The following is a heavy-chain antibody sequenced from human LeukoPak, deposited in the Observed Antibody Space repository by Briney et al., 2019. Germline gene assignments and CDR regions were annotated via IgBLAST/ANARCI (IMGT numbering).Heavy chain of an antibody. J-gene: IGHJ4*02. V-gene: IGHV3-21*01. CDR2: ISSSSSYI. CDR3: ARAPPGSGYPLWLLD. CDR1: GFTFSSYS. Sequence: GGSLRLSCAASGFTFSSYSMNWVRQAPGKGLEWVSSISSSSSYIYYADSVKGRFTISRDNAKNSLYLQMNSLRAEDTAVYYCARAPPGSGYPLWLLDWGQGTLVTVSS. D-gene: IGHD5-12*01.